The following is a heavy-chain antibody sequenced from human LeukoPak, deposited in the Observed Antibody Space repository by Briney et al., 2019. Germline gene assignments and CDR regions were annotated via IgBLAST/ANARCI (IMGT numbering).Heavy chain of an antibody. J-gene: IGHJ4*02. V-gene: IGHV4-59*01. CDR1: GGSISSFY. D-gene: IGHD2-21*02. CDR3: GRDPRGDSDFEY. Sequence: SETLSLTCTVSGGSISSFYLTWIRQPPGKGLEWIGYIYYSGTTNYNPSLKSRVTISVDTSKNQFSLKLSSVTPADTAVYYCGRDPRGDSDFEYWGQGTLVTVSS. CDR2: IYYSGTT.